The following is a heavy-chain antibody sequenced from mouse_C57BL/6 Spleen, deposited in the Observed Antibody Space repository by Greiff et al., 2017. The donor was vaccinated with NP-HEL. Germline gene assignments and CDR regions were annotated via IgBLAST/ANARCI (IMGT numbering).Heavy chain of an antibody. CDR1: GFTFSSYG. J-gene: IGHJ3*01. Sequence: DVKLVESGGDLVKPGGSLKLSCAASGFTFSSYGMSWVRQTPDKRLEWVATISSGGSYTYYPDRVKGRFTISRDNAKNTLYLQMSSLKSEDTAMYYCASQSSNWDGCAYWGQGTLVTVSA. CDR2: ISSGGSYT. V-gene: IGHV5-6*02. D-gene: IGHD4-1*01. CDR3: ASQSSNWDGCAY.